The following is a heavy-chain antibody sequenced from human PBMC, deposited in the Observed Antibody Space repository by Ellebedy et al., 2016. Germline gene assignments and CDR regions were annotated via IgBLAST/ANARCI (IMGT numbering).Heavy chain of an antibody. V-gene: IGHV4-34*01. CDR3: ARGSYCGGDCSELYYYMDV. D-gene: IGHD2-21*02. CDR2: INHSGST. CDR1: GGSFSGYY. Sequence: SETLSLTCAVYGGSFSGYYWSWIRQPPGKGLEWIGEINHSGSTNYNPSLKSRVNISVDTSKNQFSLKLSSVTAADTAVYYCARGSYCGGDCSELYYYMDVWGKGTTVTVSS. J-gene: IGHJ6*03.